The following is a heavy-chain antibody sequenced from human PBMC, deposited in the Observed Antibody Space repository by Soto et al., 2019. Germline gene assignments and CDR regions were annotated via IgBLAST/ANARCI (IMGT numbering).Heavy chain of an antibody. V-gene: IGHV3-30*18. Sequence: QVQLVESGGGVVQPGRSLRLSCAASGFTFSSYGMHWVRQAPGKGLEWVAVISYDGSNKYYADSVKGRFTISRDNSKNTLYLQMNSLRAEDTAVYYCAKVVGATTNSGLDYWGQGTLVTVSS. D-gene: IGHD1-26*01. CDR2: ISYDGSNK. CDR3: AKVVGATTNSGLDY. J-gene: IGHJ4*02. CDR1: GFTFSSYG.